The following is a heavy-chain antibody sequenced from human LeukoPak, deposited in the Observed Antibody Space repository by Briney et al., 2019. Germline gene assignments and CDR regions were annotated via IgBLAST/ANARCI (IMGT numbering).Heavy chain of an antibody. CDR2: IKGDGSEK. CDR3: ARRALRYCSSTSCPAQYYGVDV. J-gene: IGHJ6*04. Sequence: GSLRLSCAASGFIFSSYWMGWVRQAPGKGLEGGANIKGDGSEKNYVDSVKGRFTISRDNAKNSLYLQTNSLRAEDTAVYYCARRALRYCSSTSCPAQYYGVDVWGKGTTATVSS. CDR1: GFIFSSYW. D-gene: IGHD2-2*01. V-gene: IGHV3-7*03.